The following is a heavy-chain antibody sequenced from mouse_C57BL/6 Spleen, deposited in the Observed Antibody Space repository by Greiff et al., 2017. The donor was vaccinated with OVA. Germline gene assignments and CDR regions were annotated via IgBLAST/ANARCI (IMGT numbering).Heavy chain of an antibody. D-gene: IGHD2-4*01. Sequence: EVKVEESGGGLVQPGGSMKLSCVASGFTFSNYWMNWVRQSPEKGLEWVAQIRLKSDNYATPYAESVKGRFTISRDDSKSSVYLQMNNLRAEDTGIYYCTGSDYHWYFDVWGTGTTVTVSA. CDR3: TGSDYHWYFDV. CDR2: IRLKSDNYAT. J-gene: IGHJ1*03. V-gene: IGHV6-3*01. CDR1: GFTFSNYW.